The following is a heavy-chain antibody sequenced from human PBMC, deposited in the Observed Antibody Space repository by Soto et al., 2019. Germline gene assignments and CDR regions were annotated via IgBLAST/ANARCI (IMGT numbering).Heavy chain of an antibody. CDR1: GGTISGYY. J-gene: IGHJ5*02. V-gene: IGHV4-4*07. Sequence: SDTLALTSSVCGGTISGYYGTWIRQPAGKGLEWIGRIYSSGNTKYNPSLQSRVTMSLDTSNNQFSLRLTSVTAADTAVYYCARGQRFSDWFGPWGQGTLVTVSS. CDR2: IYSSGNT. D-gene: IGHD3-3*01. CDR3: ARGQRFSDWFGP.